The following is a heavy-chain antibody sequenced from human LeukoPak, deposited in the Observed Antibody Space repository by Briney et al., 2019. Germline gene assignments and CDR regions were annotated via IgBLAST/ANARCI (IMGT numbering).Heavy chain of an antibody. J-gene: IGHJ3*02. V-gene: IGHV4-31*03. CDR2: ISNSGTT. CDR3: ARDVVVTSSPDAFDI. CDR1: GDSVTSDGYF. Sequence: SETLSLTCTVSGDSVTSDGYFWTWIRQHPGKGLEWIGYISNSGTTSYNPSLKSRVSISVDTSNNQFSLRLSSVTAADTAVYYCARDVVVTSSPDAFDIWGQGTMVTVSS. D-gene: IGHD2-21*02.